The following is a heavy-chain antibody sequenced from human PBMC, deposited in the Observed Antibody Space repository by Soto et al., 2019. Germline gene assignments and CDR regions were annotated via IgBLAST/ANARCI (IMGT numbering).Heavy chain of an antibody. CDR2: ISSSGSTI. CDR1: GFTFSSYE. J-gene: IGHJ5*02. Sequence: EVQLVESGGGLVQPGGSLRLSCAASGFTFSSYEMNWVRQAPGKGLEWVSYISSSGSTIYYADSVKGRFTISRDNAKNSLYLQRHSLRAEDTAVYYCARGWPDRRNWFDPWGQGTLVTVSS. V-gene: IGHV3-48*03. D-gene: IGHD6-6*01. CDR3: ARGWPDRRNWFDP.